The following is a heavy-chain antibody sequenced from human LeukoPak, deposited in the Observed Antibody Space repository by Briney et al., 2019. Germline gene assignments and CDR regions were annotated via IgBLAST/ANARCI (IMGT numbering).Heavy chain of an antibody. CDR2: IYTSGST. Sequence: SETLSLTCTVSGDSISSFYWSWVRQPAGKGLELIGRIYTSGSTNYNPSLKSRVTISVDTSKSHFSLRLSSVTAADTAVYYCARGPYSDFWSGYPYFDYWGQGTLVTVSS. CDR3: ARGPYSDFWSGYPYFDY. V-gene: IGHV4-4*07. J-gene: IGHJ4*02. D-gene: IGHD3-3*01. CDR1: GDSISSFY.